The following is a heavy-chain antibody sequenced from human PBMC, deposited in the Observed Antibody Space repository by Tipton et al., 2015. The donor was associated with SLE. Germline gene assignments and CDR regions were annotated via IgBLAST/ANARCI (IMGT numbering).Heavy chain of an antibody. Sequence: LRLSCSISGSSITSSSHYWGWIRQPPGKGLEWIGSIYYSGSTYYNPSLKSRVTISVDTSKNQFSLKLSSVTAAETAVYYCARRGALAAAGVYYYYGMDVWGQGTTVTVFS. J-gene: IGHJ6*02. CDR2: IYYSGST. CDR1: GSSITSSSHY. CDR3: ARRGALAAAGVYYYYGMDV. D-gene: IGHD6-13*01. V-gene: IGHV4-39*01.